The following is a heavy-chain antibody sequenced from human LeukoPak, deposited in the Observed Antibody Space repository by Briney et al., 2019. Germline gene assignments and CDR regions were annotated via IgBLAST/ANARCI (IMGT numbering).Heavy chain of an antibody. V-gene: IGHV3-23*01. CDR2: ISGSGGST. J-gene: IGHJ1*01. CDR1: GFTFSSYA. Sequence: GGSLRLSCAASGFTFSSYAMSWVRQAPGKGLEWVSAISGSGGSTYYADSVKGRFTISRDNSKNTLYLQMNSLRAEDTAVYYCAKDLGYYDFWSGYSPAEYSQHWGQGTLVTVSS. D-gene: IGHD3-3*01. CDR3: AKDLGYYDFWSGYSPAEYSQH.